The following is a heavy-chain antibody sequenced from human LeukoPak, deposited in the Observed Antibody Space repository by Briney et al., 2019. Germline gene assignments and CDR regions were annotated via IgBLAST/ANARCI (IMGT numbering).Heavy chain of an antibody. D-gene: IGHD5-18*01. CDR2: IYYSGST. Sequence: KPSETLSLTCTVSGGSISSYYWSWIRQPPGKGLEWIGYIYYSGSTNYNPSLKSRVTISVDTSKNQFSPKLSSVTAADTAVYYCARGARGYSYGHFDYWGQGTLVTVSS. V-gene: IGHV4-59*01. CDR3: ARGARGYSYGHFDY. J-gene: IGHJ4*02. CDR1: GGSISSYY.